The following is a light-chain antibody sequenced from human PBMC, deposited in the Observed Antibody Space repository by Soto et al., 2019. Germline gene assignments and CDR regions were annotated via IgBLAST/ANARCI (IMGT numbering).Light chain of an antibody. J-gene: IGLJ3*02. Sequence: QSALTQPRSVSGSPGQSVTISCTGTSSDVGGYNYVSWYQHHPGKAPKLIIYDVYKRPSGVPDRFPDSKSGNTASLTISGLQAEDEADYYCCSYAGSYTRVFGGGTKLTVL. CDR3: CSYAGSYTRV. CDR2: DVY. V-gene: IGLV2-11*01. CDR1: SSDVGGYNY.